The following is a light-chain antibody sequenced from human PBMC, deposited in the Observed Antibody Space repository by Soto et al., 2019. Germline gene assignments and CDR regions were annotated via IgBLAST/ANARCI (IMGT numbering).Light chain of an antibody. CDR3: QQYNSFPRT. J-gene: IGKJ1*01. CDR2: QAS. CDR1: QSIDVW. Sequence: DVQMTQSPSTLSASVGDRVTITCRASQSIDVWLAWYQQKPGKAPKLLIYQASNLQSGVSSNFSGSGSGTDFALTISSLQPDDFATYYCQQYNSFPRTFGLGTKVGIK. V-gene: IGKV1-5*03.